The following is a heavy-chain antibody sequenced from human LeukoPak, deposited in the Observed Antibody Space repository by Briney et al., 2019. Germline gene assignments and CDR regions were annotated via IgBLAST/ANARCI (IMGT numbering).Heavy chain of an antibody. CDR1: GFTFSDYH. J-gene: IGHJ4*02. CDR2: ISSSGSTI. D-gene: IGHD3-22*01. CDR3: ARDRDSSGYYSPRFDY. Sequence: GGSLRLSCAASGFTFSDYHVSWIRQAPGKGLEWVSHISSSGSTIYYADSVKGRFTISRDNAKNSLYLQMNSLSAEDSAVYYCARDRDSSGYYSPRFDYWGQGILVTVSS. V-gene: IGHV3-11*01.